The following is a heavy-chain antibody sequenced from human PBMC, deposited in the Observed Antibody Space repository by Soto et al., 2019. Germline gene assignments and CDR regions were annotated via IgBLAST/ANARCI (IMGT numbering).Heavy chain of an antibody. Sequence: EVQLVESGGGLVQPGGSLRLSCAASGFTFSSYWMSWVRQAPGKGLEWVANIKQDGSEKYYVDSVKGRFTISRDNAKNSLYLQMNSLRAEDTAVYYCASPLRLGELSPFDYWGQGTLVTVSS. D-gene: IGHD3-16*02. V-gene: IGHV3-7*03. CDR1: GFTFSSYW. J-gene: IGHJ4*02. CDR2: IKQDGSEK. CDR3: ASPLRLGELSPFDY.